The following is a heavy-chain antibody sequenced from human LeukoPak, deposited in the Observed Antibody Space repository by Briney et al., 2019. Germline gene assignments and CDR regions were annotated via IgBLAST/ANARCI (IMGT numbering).Heavy chain of an antibody. CDR1: GFTFSSYA. J-gene: IGHJ4*02. CDR2: ISYDGSNK. Sequence: GGSLRLSCAASGFTFSSYAMHWVRQAPGKGLEWVAVISYDGSNKYYADSVKGRFTISRDNSKNTLYLQMNSLRAEDTAVYYCASDFEYGSGSYRENYFDYWGQGTLVTVSS. D-gene: IGHD3-10*01. V-gene: IGHV3-30-3*01. CDR3: ASDFEYGSGSYRENYFDY.